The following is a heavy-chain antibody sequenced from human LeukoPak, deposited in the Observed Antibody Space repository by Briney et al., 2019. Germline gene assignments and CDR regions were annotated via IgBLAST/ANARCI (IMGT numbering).Heavy chain of an antibody. V-gene: IGHV1-8*01. CDR3: ARLYSSTPD. CDR2: MNPNSSNT. CDR1: RYTFTSYD. Sequence: GDLLKASCKASRYTFTSYDINWVRQATGQGLECMGWMNPNSSNTRYAQKFQGRVTMTRNTSISTGYMELSSLRSEDTAVYYCARLYSSTPDWGQGTLVTVSS. J-gene: IGHJ4*02. D-gene: IGHD6-13*01.